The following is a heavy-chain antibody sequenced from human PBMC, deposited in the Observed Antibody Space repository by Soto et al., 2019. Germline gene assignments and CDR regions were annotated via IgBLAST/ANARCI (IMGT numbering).Heavy chain of an antibody. J-gene: IGHJ5*02. V-gene: IGHV3-23*01. CDR1: GFTFSSYA. Sequence: EVQLLESGGDLVQPGGSLRLSCAASGFTFSSYAMTWVRQAPGKGLEWVSSISGSGGATYYADSVKGRFTISRDHSKSTLYLQMNSLRAEDTALYYCAKAVRPYYDLWSENRFDPWGQGTLVTVSS. CDR2: ISGSGGAT. CDR3: AKAVRPYYDLWSENRFDP. D-gene: IGHD3-3*01.